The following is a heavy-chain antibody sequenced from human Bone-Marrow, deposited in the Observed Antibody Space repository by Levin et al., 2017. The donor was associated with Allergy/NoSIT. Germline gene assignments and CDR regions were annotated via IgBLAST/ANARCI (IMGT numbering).Heavy chain of an antibody. CDR3: AKENCSSTSCLLPWFDP. V-gene: IGHV3-23*01. CDR1: GFTFSSYA. CDR2: ISGSGGST. D-gene: IGHD2-2*01. J-gene: IGHJ5*02. Sequence: SCAASGFTFSSYAMSWVRQAPGKGLEWVSAISGSGGSTYYADSVKGRFTISRDNSKNTLYLQMNSLRAEDTAVYYCAKENCSSTSCLLPWFDPWGQGTLVTVSS.